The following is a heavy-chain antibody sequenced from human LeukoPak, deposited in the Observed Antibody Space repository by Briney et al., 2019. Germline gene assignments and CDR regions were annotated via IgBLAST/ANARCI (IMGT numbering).Heavy chain of an antibody. CDR2: IRSKAYGGTT. D-gene: IGHD4-17*01. V-gene: IGHV3-49*03. CDR3: TAVTTGGYYFDY. Sequence: GGSLRLSCTASGFTFGDYAMSWFRQAPGKGLEWVGFIRSKAYGGTTEYAASVKGRFTISRDDSKSIAYLQMNSLKTDDTAVYYCTAVTTGGYYFDYWGQGTLVTVSS. J-gene: IGHJ4*02. CDR1: GFTFGDYA.